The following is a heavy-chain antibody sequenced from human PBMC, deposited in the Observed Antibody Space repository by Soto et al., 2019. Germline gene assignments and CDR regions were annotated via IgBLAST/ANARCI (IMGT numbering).Heavy chain of an antibody. J-gene: IGHJ5*02. V-gene: IGHV4-31*02. D-gene: IGHD3-16*01. CDR2: VYGSGST. Sequence: SETLSLTCLVSGASISSGDYCWSWIRQVPGKGMEWIGFVYGSGSTSSNPSLKNRVSISVDTSKNHFSLEPSSVTAADTALYYCTWGDSSNKVDRWGQGALVTVSS. CDR3: TWGDSSNKVDR. CDR1: GASISSGDYC.